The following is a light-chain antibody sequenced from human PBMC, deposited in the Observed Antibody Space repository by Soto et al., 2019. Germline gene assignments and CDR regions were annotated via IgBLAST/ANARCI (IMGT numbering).Light chain of an antibody. J-gene: IGKJ1*01. Sequence: EIVLTQSPGTLSLSPGERATLSCRASQSVSSSYLAWYQQKPGQAPRLLIYGASSRATGIPDTFSGSGSGTDFTLTISRLEPEDLAVYYCQQYGSSPRTFGQGTKVEIK. V-gene: IGKV3-20*01. CDR3: QQYGSSPRT. CDR1: QSVSSSY. CDR2: GAS.